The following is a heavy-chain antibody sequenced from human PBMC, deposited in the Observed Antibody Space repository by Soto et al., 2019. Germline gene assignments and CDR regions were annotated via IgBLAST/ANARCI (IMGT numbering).Heavy chain of an antibody. CDR3: AREGYSSGWYASDAFDI. CDR1: GDSVFSNSAA. J-gene: IGHJ3*02. V-gene: IGHV6-1*01. CDR2: TYYRSKWYN. Sequence: SQTLSLTCAISGDSVFSNSAAWNWIRQSPSRGLEWLGRTYYRSKWYNDYAVSVKSRITINPDTSKNQFSLQLNSVTPEDTAVYYCAREGYSSGWYASDAFDIWGQGTMVTVSS. D-gene: IGHD6-19*01.